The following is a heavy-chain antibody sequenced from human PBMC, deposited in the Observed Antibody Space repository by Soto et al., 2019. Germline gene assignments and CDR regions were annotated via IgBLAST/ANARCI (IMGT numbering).Heavy chain of an antibody. CDR1: GGSSGNYY. Sequence: SETMSLTCTVSGGSSGNYYWSWIRQPPGKGLEWIGYISYSGSTNFNPSLKSRGTISQDTSKKQFSLKLSSVTAADTAVYYCARGSDGDYSDYWGQGTLVTVSS. V-gene: IGHV4-59*01. CDR3: ARGSDGDYSDY. CDR2: ISYSGST. J-gene: IGHJ4*02. D-gene: IGHD3-16*01.